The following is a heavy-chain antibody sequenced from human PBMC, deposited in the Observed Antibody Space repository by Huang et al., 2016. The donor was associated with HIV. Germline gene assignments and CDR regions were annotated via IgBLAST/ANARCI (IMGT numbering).Heavy chain of an antibody. CDR1: GFTFSNYA. Sequence: QVQLVESGGGVVQPGRSLRLSCAASGFTFSNYAMHWVRQGPGKGLEWVAVIEYGGSNKYYTDSGKGRFTISRDNSKNALYLQMNSLRAEDTAVYYCARRAVAGIYYYYYMDVWGKGTTVTVSS. D-gene: IGHD6-19*01. V-gene: IGHV3-30-3*01. CDR3: ARRAVAGIYYYYYMDV. J-gene: IGHJ6*03. CDR2: IEYGGSNK.